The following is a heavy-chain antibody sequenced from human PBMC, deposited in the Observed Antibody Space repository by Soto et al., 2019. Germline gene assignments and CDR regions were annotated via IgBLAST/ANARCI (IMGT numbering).Heavy chain of an antibody. V-gene: IGHV4-4*07. CDR2: IFSSGST. CDR1: GGSINTFY. CDR3: AREGSYSAYNFAHGIQLWSFDF. D-gene: IGHD5-12*01. Sequence: SETLSLTCTVSGGSINTFYWSWVRQPAGKGLEWIGRIFSSGSTSFNPSLESRVAMSVGTSKNHFSLNLSSVTAADMAVYYCAREGSYSAYNFAHGIQLWSFDFWGQGALVTVSS. J-gene: IGHJ4*02.